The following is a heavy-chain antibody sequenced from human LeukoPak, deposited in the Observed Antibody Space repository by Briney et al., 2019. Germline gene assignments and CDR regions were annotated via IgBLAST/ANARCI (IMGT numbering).Heavy chain of an antibody. J-gene: IGHJ6*03. Sequence: SETLSLTCTVSGGSISSSSYYWGWIRQPPGKGLEWIGSIYYSGSTNYNPSLKSRVTISVDTSKNQFSLKLSSVTAADTAVYYCAREDYGGDYYYYMDVWGKGTTVTVSS. V-gene: IGHV4-39*07. CDR3: AREDYGGDYYYYMDV. CDR2: IYYSGST. CDR1: GGSISSSSYY. D-gene: IGHD4-23*01.